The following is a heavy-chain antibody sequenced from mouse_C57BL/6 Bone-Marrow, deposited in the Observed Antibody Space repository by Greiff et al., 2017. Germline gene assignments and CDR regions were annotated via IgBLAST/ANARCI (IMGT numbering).Heavy chain of an antibody. D-gene: IGHD2-3*01. V-gene: IGHV1-81*01. Sequence: QVQLQQSGAELARPGASVKLSCKASGYTFTSYGISWVRQRTGQGLEWIAEIYPRSGNTYYNEKFKGQVTLTADKSSSTAYMGLRSLTSEYSAVYFCARKDIYDGYYGFAYWGKGTLVTVSA. J-gene: IGHJ3*01. CDR2: IYPRSGNT. CDR1: GYTFTSYG. CDR3: ARKDIYDGYYGFAY.